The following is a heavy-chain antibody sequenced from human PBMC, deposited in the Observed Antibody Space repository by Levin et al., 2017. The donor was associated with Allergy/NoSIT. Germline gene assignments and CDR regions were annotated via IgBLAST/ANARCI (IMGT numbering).Heavy chain of an antibody. D-gene: IGHD2-2*01. V-gene: IGHV3-30*03. CDR2: ISYDGSNE. Sequence: GGSLRLSCAASGFTFRTYGMHWVRQTPGKGLEWVAVISYDGSNEYYADSVKGRFTISRDNSKKTLYLQMNSLRAEDTALYYCARDTSFRYAADYYFDYWGQGTLVTVSS. CDR1: GFTFRTYG. CDR3: ARDTSFRYAADYYFDY. J-gene: IGHJ4*02.